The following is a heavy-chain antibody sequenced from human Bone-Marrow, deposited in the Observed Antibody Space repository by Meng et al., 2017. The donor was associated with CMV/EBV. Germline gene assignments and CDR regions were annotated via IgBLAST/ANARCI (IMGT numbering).Heavy chain of an antibody. Sequence: SVKVSCKASGGTFSSYAISWVRQAPGQGLEWMGGIIPILGIANYAQKFQGRVTITADKSTSTAYMELSSLRSEDTAVYYCASLAAAGANWFAPWGQGPLVTSFS. V-gene: IGHV1-69*10. D-gene: IGHD6-13*01. CDR3: ASLAAAGANWFAP. CDR2: IIPILGIA. CDR1: GGTFSSYA. J-gene: IGHJ5*02.